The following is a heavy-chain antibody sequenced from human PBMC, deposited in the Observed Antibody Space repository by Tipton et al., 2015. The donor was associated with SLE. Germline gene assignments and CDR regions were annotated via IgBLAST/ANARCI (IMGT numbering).Heavy chain of an antibody. Sequence: TLSLTCAVSGGSISSSNWWSWVRQPPGKGLEWIGEIYHSGSTNYNPSLKSRVTISVDTSKNQFSLKLSSVTATDTAVYYCARVYANWNFRSRDAFDIWGQGAMVTVSS. CDR2: IYHSGST. D-gene: IGHD1-1*01. CDR3: ARVYANWNFRSRDAFDI. V-gene: IGHV4-4*02. CDR1: GGSISSSNW. J-gene: IGHJ3*02.